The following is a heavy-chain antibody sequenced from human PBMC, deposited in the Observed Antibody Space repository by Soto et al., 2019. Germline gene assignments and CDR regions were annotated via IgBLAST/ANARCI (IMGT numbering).Heavy chain of an antibody. V-gene: IGHV1-46*01. D-gene: IGHD3-22*01. CDR2: INPSDCNT. CDR1: VYTSTSYF. J-gene: IGHJ5*02. CDR3: ARGIFDYDDRSGYRGRFDP. Sequence: ASLKVSCKASVYTSTSYFIHWLRQAPGQGPEWMAIINPSDCNTNYAQKFQDRVTMTRDTSTSTVHMELSSLRSEDTAVYYCARGIFDYDDRSGYRGRFDPWGQATLVNFS.